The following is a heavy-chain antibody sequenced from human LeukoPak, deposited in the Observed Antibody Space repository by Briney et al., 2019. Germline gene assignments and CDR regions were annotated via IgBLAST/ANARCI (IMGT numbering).Heavy chain of an antibody. CDR2: IYYSGST. D-gene: IGHD2-15*01. Sequence: PSETLSLTCTVSGGSISSSSYYWGWIRQPPGKGLEWIGNIYYSGSTYYNPSLMSRVTISVDTSKNHFSLKLSSVTAADTAVYYCAGQAVVVPALLDCWGQGTLVTVSS. CDR1: GGSISSSSYY. J-gene: IGHJ4*02. CDR3: AGQAVVVPALLDC. V-gene: IGHV4-39*01.